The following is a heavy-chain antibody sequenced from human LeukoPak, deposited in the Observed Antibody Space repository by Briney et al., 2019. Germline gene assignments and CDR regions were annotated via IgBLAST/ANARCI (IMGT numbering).Heavy chain of an antibody. CDR3: ARGGSRSRRGDDAFDI. V-gene: IGHV1-18*01. J-gene: IGHJ3*02. Sequence: ASVKVSCKASGYTFTNYAMNWVRQAPGQGLEWMGWISAYNGNTELAQKFQGRVTLATDASTSTAYVELRSLTSDDTAVYFCARGGSRSRRGDDAFDIWGQGTLVTVSS. CDR2: ISAYNGNT. CDR1: GYTFTNYA. D-gene: IGHD3-10*01.